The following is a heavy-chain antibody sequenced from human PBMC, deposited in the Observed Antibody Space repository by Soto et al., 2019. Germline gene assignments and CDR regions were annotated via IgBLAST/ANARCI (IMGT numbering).Heavy chain of an antibody. J-gene: IGHJ4*02. CDR2: IYYSGST. V-gene: IGHV4-61*01. D-gene: IGHD6-19*01. Sequence: SETLSLTCTVSGGSVSSGSYYWSWIRQPPGKGLEWIGYIYYSGSTNYNPSLKSRVTISVDTSKNQFSLKLSSVTAADTAVYYCARDGSSGWYYFDYWGQGTLVTVSS. CDR1: GGSVSSGSYY. CDR3: ARDGSSGWYYFDY.